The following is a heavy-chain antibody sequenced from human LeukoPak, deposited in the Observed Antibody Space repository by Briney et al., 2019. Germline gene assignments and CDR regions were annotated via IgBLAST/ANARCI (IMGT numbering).Heavy chain of an antibody. J-gene: IGHJ4*02. Sequence: GASVKVSCKASGYTFTVYYMHWVRQAPGQGLEWMGWINPNSGGTKYAQNFEGRVTMTRDTSITTAYMELSSLRSDDTAVYYCARGVKGYSYGFVHYWGQGTLVTVSS. V-gene: IGHV1-2*02. CDR1: GYTFTVYY. CDR3: ARGVKGYSYGFVHY. CDR2: INPNSGGT. D-gene: IGHD5-18*01.